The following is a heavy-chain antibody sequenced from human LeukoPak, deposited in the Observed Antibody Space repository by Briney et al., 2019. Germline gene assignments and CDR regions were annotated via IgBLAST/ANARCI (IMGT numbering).Heavy chain of an antibody. D-gene: IGHD5-24*01. V-gene: IGHV4-39*01. J-gene: IGHJ4*02. CDR3: ARARREMVDY. CDR2: FYYSGST. CDR1: GGSITSSNYY. Sequence: SETLSLTCTVSGGSITSSNYYWGWIRQPPGKGLEWIGSFYYSGSTNYNPSLKSRATISVDTSKNQFSLKLSSVTAADTAVYYCARARREMVDYWGQGTLVTVSS.